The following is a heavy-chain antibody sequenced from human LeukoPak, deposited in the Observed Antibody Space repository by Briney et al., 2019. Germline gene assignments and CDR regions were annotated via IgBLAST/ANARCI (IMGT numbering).Heavy chain of an antibody. CDR2: TYYRSKWYN. V-gene: IGHV6-1*01. CDR3: ARDLLAVAATRSDYFDY. D-gene: IGHD6-19*01. CDR1: GDSVCSNSAA. Sequence: SQTLSLTCALSGDSVCSNSAAWNWIRQSPSRGLEWLGRTYYRSKWYNDYAVSVRSRITINPDTSKNQFSLQLNSVTPEDTAVYYCARDLLAVAATRSDYFDYWGQGTLVTVSS. J-gene: IGHJ4*02.